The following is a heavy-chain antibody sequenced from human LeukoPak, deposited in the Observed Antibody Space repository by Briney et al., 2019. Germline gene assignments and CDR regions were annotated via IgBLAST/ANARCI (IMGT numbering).Heavy chain of an antibody. Sequence: GGSLRLSRAASGFIFSSFSIHWVRQPPGKGLEWVAGISHDATKKNYADSVKGRFTISRDNSKNTLDLQMNSLRAEDTAVYYCARDPTDIVLVPAAMFDYWGQGTLVTVSS. CDR3: ARDPTDIVLVPAAMFDY. D-gene: IGHD2-2*01. J-gene: IGHJ4*02. CDR1: GFIFSSFS. V-gene: IGHV3-30*04. CDR2: ISHDATKK.